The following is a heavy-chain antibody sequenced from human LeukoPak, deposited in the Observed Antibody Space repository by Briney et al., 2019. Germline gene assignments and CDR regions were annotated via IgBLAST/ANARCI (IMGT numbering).Heavy chain of an antibody. CDR3: ARPTGAGYCSSTSCLASTQDAFDI. J-gene: IGHJ3*02. CDR1: GGSISSSSYY. V-gene: IGHV4-39*01. Sequence: SETLSLTCTVSGGSISSSSYYWGWIRQPPGKGLEWIGSIYYSGSTYYNPSLKGRVTISVDTSKNQFSLKLSSVTAADTAVYYCARPTGAGYCSSTSCLASTQDAFDIWGQGTMVTVSS. CDR2: IYYSGST. D-gene: IGHD2-2*01.